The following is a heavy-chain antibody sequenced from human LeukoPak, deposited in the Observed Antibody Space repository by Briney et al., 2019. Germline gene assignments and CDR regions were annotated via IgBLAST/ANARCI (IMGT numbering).Heavy chain of an antibody. D-gene: IGHD5-18*01. CDR3: ASRPGVTMAGFDY. CDR1: GGTFSSYA. CDR2: IIPILGIA. V-gene: IGHV1-69*04. Sequence: ASVKVSCKASGGTFSSYAISWARQAPGQGLEWMGRIIPILGIANYAQKFQGRVAITADKSTSTAYLELSSLRSENTAVYYCASRPGVTMAGFDYWGQGTLVTVSS. J-gene: IGHJ4*02.